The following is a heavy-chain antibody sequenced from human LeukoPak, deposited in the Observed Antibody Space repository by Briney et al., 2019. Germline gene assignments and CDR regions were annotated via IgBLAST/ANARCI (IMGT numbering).Heavy chain of an antibody. CDR1: GGSISSGDYY. J-gene: IGHJ5*02. V-gene: IGHV4-30-4*01. CDR3: ARPYYYDSRIDP. Sequence: TSQTLSLTCTVSGGSISSGDYYWSWLRQPPGKGLEWIGYMYYSVSTYYNPSLKSRVTISLDTSKNQFTLKLNSVTAADTAVYYCARPYYYDSRIDPWGQGTLVTVSS. CDR2: MYYSVST. D-gene: IGHD3-22*01.